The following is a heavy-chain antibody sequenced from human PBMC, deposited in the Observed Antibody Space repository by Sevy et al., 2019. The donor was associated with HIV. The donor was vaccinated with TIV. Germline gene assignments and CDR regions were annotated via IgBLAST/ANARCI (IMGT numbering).Heavy chain of an antibody. CDR2: MNPNSGNT. D-gene: IGHD3-10*01. CDR1: GYTFTSYD. J-gene: IGHJ5*02. CDR3: GRLVESGKFTSGSFDP. Sequence: ASVNVSCKASGYTFTSYDINWVRQATGQGLEWMGWMNPNSGNTGYAQKFQGRVTMTSNTSIRTAYMELSGLRSEDTAVYYGGRLVESGKFTSGSFDPWGQGTLVTVSS. V-gene: IGHV1-8*01.